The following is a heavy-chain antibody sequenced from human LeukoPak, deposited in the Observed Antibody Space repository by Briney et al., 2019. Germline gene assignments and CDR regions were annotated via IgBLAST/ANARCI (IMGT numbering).Heavy chain of an antibody. CDR2: IIPILGIA. CDR3: ARDRSPDTVFDY. V-gene: IGHV1-69*04. D-gene: IGHD4-17*01. CDR1: GGTFSSYA. Sequence: ASVKVSCKASGGTFSSYAISWVRQAPGQGLEWIGRIIPILGIANYAQKFQGRVTITADKSTSTAYMELSSLRSEDTAVYYCARDRSPDTVFDYWGQGTLVTVSS. J-gene: IGHJ4*02.